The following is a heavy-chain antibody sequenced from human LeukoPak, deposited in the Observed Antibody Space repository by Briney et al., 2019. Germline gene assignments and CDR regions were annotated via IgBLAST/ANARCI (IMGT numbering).Heavy chain of an antibody. CDR1: GGSFGGYY. D-gene: IGHD6-6*01. CDR2: VNHSGST. J-gene: IGHJ4*02. Sequence: SETLSLTCAVYGGSFGGYYWSWVRHPPGKGLERIGEVNHSGSTKYNPSLESRVILSIDTSKNQFSLKLNSVTAADTAVYYCARGTHSSSPIPLDYWGQGTLVTVSS. CDR3: ARGTHSSSPIPLDY. V-gene: IGHV4-34*01.